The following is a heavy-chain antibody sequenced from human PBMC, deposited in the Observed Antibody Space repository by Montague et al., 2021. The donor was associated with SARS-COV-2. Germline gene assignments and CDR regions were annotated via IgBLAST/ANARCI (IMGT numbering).Heavy chain of an antibody. Sequence: SETLSLTCTVSVDSMTYFYWSWIRQTPEKGLEWIGYTFHRGTTKYNPSLESRVTITVDTSKDQFYLTLNSVTAADTAVYYCARGATRKFDYWGQGTRVTVSS. D-gene: IGHD1-1*01. CDR3: ARGATRKFDY. CDR1: VDSMTYFY. CDR2: TFHRGTT. V-gene: IGHV4-59*01. J-gene: IGHJ4*02.